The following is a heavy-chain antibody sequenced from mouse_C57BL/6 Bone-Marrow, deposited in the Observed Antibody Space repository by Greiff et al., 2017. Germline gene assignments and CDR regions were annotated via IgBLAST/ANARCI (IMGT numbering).Heavy chain of an antibody. D-gene: IGHD1-1*01. CDR1: GYSITSDY. CDR2: ISYSGSN. J-gene: IGHJ2*01. CDR3: APLRSDD. V-gene: IGHV3-8*01. Sequence: EVKLVESGPGLAKPSQTLSLTCSVTGYSITSDYWNWIRKFPGNKLEYMGYISYSGSNYYTPSLKSRISKPRDTSKNQYCLQLYSVTTDDTATYYCAPLRSDDWGQGTTLTVSS.